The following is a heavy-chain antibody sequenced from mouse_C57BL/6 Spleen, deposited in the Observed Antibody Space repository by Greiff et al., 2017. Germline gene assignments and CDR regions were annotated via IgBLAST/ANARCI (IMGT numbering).Heavy chain of an antibody. J-gene: IGHJ1*03. Sequence: EVQLQQSGPELVKPGASVKITCKASGYTFTDYYMNWVKQSHGKSLEWIGDINPNNGGTSYNQKFKGKATLTVDKSSSTAYRELRSLTSEDSAVYYCARFLYYYGSSYWYFDVWGTGTTVTVSS. CDR2: INPNNGGT. D-gene: IGHD1-1*01. CDR3: ARFLYYYGSSYWYFDV. CDR1: GYTFTDYY. V-gene: IGHV1-26*01.